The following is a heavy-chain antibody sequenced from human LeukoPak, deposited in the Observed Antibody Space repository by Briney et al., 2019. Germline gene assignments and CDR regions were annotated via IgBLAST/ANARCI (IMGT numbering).Heavy chain of an antibody. V-gene: IGHV1-18*01. J-gene: IGHJ5*02. D-gene: IGHD3-10*01. CDR1: GYTFTSYS. CDR3: AQGGITMVRGVIILRGWFDP. CDR2: ISAYNGNT. Sequence: GASVKVSCKASGYTFTSYSISWVRQAPGQGLEWMGWISAYNGNTNYAQKLQGRVTMTTDTSTSTAYMELRSLRSDDTAAYYCAQGGITMVRGVIILRGWFDPWGQGTLVTVSS.